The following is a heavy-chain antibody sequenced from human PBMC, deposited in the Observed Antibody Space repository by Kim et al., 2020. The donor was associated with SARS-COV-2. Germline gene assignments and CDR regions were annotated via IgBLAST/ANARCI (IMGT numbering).Heavy chain of an antibody. CDR1: GFTTEDNA. CDR2: IQWRSGIV. Sequence: GGSLRLSCVVSGFTTEDNAIHWVRQAPGKAPEWVSGIQWRSGIVGYADSVKGRFTISRDNAKNALLLQMNSLRPEDTAFYYCVRDCTTGGADVWGQGTTVTVSS. V-gene: IGHV3-9*02. CDR3: VRDCTTGGADV. J-gene: IGHJ6*02. D-gene: IGHD2-8*01.